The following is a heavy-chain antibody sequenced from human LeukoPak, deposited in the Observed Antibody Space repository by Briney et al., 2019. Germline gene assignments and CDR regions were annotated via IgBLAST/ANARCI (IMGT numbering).Heavy chain of an antibody. CDR3: ARVYRHIPIDN. CDR2: IKEDGSEK. CDR1: GFTFSSYA. Sequence: GGSLRLSCAASGFTFSSYAMHWVRQAPGKGLEWVANIKEDGSEKYYVDSVKGRFTISRDNAKNSLYLEMNSLRAEDAALYYCARVYRHIPIDNWGQGTLVTVSS. J-gene: IGHJ4*02. V-gene: IGHV3-7*01. D-gene: IGHD3-16*02.